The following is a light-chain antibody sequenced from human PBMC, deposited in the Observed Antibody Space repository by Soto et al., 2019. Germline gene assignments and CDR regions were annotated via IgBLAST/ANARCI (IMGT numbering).Light chain of an antibody. J-gene: IGKJ1*01. V-gene: IGKV3-20*01. CDR3: HQYADSPHT. CDR1: QSLNMRS. Sequence: EIVLTQSPGSLSFSPGERATLSCRASQSLNMRSLAWYQQRPGQAPRLLIYDASDRATGIPDRFSGSGSGTAFTLTISRLEPEDFAVYYCHQYADSPHTFGQGTRVEIK. CDR2: DAS.